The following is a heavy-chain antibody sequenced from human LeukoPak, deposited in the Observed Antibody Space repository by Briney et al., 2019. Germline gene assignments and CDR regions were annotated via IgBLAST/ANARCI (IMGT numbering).Heavy chain of an antibody. CDR3: ARHPTALVSYGFDP. CDR2: IYYSGST. V-gene: IGHV4-59*08. Sequence: SETLSLTCAVSGGSFSNYYWSWIRQPPGKGLEWIGYIYYSGSTNYNPSLKSRVTISVDTSKNQFSLNLSSVTAADTAVYYCARHPTALVSYGFDPWGQGTLVTVSS. CDR1: GGSFSNYY. J-gene: IGHJ5*02. D-gene: IGHD5-18*01.